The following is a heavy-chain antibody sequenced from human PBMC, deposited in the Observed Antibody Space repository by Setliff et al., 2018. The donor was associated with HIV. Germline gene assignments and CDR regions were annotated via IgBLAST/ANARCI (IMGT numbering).Heavy chain of an antibody. D-gene: IGHD2-15*01. V-gene: IGHV5-51*01. CDR2: IYPGDSDI. CDR3: ARGSVYCSGGSCYSNEYFQH. CDR1: GYTFSDYW. J-gene: IGHJ1*01. Sequence: GESLKISCKGSGYTFSDYWIGWVRQMPGKGLEWMGIIYPGDSDIRYSPSFQGQVTISADKAISTAYLQWSSLKASDTAMYYCARGSVYCSGGSCYSNEYFQHWGQGTLVTVSS.